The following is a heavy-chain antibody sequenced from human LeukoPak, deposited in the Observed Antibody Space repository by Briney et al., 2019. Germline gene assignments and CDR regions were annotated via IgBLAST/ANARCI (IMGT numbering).Heavy chain of an antibody. CDR2: ISYDGSNK. V-gene: IGHV3-30*18. CDR3: AKHYGDYALDY. Sequence: GGSPRLSCAASGFTFSSYGMHWVRRAPGKGLEWVAVISYDGSNKYYADSVKGRFTISRDNSKNTLYLQMNSLRAEDTAVYYCAKHYGDYALDYWGQGTLVTVSS. CDR1: GFTFSSYG. D-gene: IGHD4-17*01. J-gene: IGHJ4*02.